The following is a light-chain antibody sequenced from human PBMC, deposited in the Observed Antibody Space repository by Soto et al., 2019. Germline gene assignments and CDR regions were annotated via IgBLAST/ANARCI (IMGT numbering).Light chain of an antibody. Sequence: EIVMTHSPATLSVFPGEIATLSCRTSQSVSSKLAWYQQKPGQAPRLLIYGASTRATGIPARFSGSGSGTDFTLTISRLQPEDFATYYCQQSFVTPRTFGQGTKVDIK. J-gene: IGKJ1*01. CDR2: GAS. CDR3: QQSFVTPRT. CDR1: QSVSSK. V-gene: IGKV3-15*01.